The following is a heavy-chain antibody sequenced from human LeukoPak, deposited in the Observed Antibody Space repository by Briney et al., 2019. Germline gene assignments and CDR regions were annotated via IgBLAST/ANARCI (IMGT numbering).Heavy chain of an antibody. CDR3: AREWNNLIVGATSAFDI. CDR2: INPNSGGT. D-gene: IGHD1-26*01. CDR1: GYTFTGYY. Sequence: ASVKVSCKASGYTFTGYYMHWVRQAPGQGLEWMGWINPNSGGTNYAQEFQGRVTMTRDTSISTAYMELSRLRSDDTAVYYCAREWNNLIVGATSAFDIWGQGTMVTVSS. V-gene: IGHV1-2*02. J-gene: IGHJ3*02.